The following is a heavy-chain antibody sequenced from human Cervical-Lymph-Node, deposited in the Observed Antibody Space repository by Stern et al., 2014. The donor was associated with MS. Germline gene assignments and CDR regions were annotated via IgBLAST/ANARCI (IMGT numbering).Heavy chain of an antibody. CDR3: ANAAALSCRSPSCYKAFEY. CDR2: ISYDGSNK. Sequence: VQLEESGGGVVQPGRSLRLSCAASGFTFSTSGMHWVRQAPGKGLDCVAVISYDGSNKYYGDSVKGRFTISRDNSKNTVYLQMNSLRAEDTAVYYCANAAALSCRSPSCYKAFEYWGQGILVTVSS. D-gene: IGHD2-2*02. V-gene: IGHV3-30*18. CDR1: GFTFSTSG. J-gene: IGHJ4*02.